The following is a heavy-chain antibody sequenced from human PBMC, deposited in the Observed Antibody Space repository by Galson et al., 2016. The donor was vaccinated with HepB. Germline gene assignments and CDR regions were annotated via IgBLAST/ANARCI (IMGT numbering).Heavy chain of an antibody. CDR2: IYHSGHT. Sequence: TLSLTCTVSGASISSGDYFWSWIRQHPGKGLEWIGYIYHSGHTKYNPSLKSRLSISIDTSNNQFSLLLNSVTAADTAGYYCARQRGPEILGADYARAHFDYWGQGTLVTVSS. V-gene: IGHV4-31*03. J-gene: IGHJ4*02. CDR3: ARQRGPEILGADYARAHFDY. D-gene: IGHD4-17*01. CDR1: GASISSGDYF.